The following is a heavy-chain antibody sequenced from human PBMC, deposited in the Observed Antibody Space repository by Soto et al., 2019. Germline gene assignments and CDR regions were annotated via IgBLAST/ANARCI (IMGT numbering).Heavy chain of an antibody. CDR1: GYSXXXXX. CDR2: INPKSGGT. Sequence: ASVKVSCKASGYSXXXXXIHWVRTAPGHGLEWLGRINPKSGGTSTAQKFQGWVTMTTDTSISTASLELTRLTSDDTAIYYCARGDSTDCSNGVCSFFYNHDMDVWGQGTTVTVS. V-gene: IGHV1-2*04. D-gene: IGHD2-8*01. J-gene: IGHJ6*02. CDR3: ARGDSTDCSNGVCSFFYNHDMDV.